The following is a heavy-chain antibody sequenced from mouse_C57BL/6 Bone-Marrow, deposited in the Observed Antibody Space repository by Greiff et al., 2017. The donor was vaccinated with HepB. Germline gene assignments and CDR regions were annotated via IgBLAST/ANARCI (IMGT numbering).Heavy chain of an antibody. D-gene: IGHD2-5*01. CDR2: IDPSDSYT. CDR3: ARFHYSNYEGYFDY. CDR1: GYTFTSYW. J-gene: IGHJ2*01. V-gene: IGHV1-50*01. Sequence: QVQLQQPGAELVKPGASVKLSCKASGYTFTSYWMQWVKQRPGQGLEWIGEIDPSDSYTNYNPKSKGKATLTVDTSSSTAYMQLRSLTSEDSAVYYCARFHYSNYEGYFDYWGQGTTLTVSS.